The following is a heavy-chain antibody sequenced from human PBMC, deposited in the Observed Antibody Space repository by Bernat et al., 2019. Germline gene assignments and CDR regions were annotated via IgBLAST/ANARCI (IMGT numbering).Heavy chain of an antibody. D-gene: IGHD4-11*01. CDR1: GFAFSSYG. J-gene: IGHJ4*02. Sequence: QVQLIPSWGVVVLPGSSLRLSCAASGFAFSSYGMHLVRQAPVKGLVWVAVISSDGSNKYYVDSVKGLCTISRDNSKNTLYLKMNSLRAEETAVYYCAKGHDYSNYESLEHWGQGTLVTVSS. CDR3: AKGHDYSNYESLEH. V-gene: IGHV3-30*18. CDR2: ISSDGSNK.